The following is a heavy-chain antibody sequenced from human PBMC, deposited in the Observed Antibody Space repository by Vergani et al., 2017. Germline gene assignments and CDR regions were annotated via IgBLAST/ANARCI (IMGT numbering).Heavy chain of an antibody. J-gene: IGHJ6*02. D-gene: IGHD4-23*01. Sequence: EVQLLESGGNLIQPGGSLRLSCGASGFTFSSYAMIWVRLAPGKGLQWVSAISGSGGNTFYTDSVKGRFTISRDKSKDTLYLQMNSLRVEDTAIYYCAKALDPNCKGGNYYSYYYGLHRWGQGTTVTVSS. CDR3: AKALDPNCKGGNYYSYYYGLHR. CDR1: GFTFSSYA. CDR2: ISGSGGNT. V-gene: IGHV3-23*01.